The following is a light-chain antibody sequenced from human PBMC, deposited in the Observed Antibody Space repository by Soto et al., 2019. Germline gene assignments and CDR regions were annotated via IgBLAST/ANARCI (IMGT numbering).Light chain of an antibody. CDR1: SSDVGGYNY. CDR3: SSYAGSNNRV. V-gene: IGLV2-8*02. J-gene: IGLJ3*02. CDR2: EVS. Sequence: QSVLTQPPSASRSPGQSVTISCTGTSSDVGGYNYVSWYQQHPGKAPKLMIYEVSKRPSGVPDRFSGSKSGNTASLTVSGLQAKDEADYYCSSYAGSNNRVFGGGTKLTVL.